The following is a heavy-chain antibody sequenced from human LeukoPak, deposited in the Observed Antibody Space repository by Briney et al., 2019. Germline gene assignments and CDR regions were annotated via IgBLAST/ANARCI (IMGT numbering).Heavy chain of an antibody. CDR1: GGTFSSYA. D-gene: IGHD6-13*01. J-gene: IGHJ4*02. CDR3: ARGLYSSSWCFDY. V-gene: IGHV1-69*13. CDR2: IIPIFGTA. Sequence: ASVKVSCKASGGTFSSYAISWVRQAPGQGLEWMGGIIPIFGTANYAQKFQGRVTITADESTSTAYVELSSLRSEDMAVYYCARGLYSSSWCFDYWGQGTLVTVSS.